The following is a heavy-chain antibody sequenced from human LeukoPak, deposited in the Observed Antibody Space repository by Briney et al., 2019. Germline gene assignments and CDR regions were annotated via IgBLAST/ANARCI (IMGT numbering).Heavy chain of an antibody. CDR2: IYTSGST. CDR3: ARDEVRGYCSSTSCFDAFDI. CDR1: GGSISSGSYY. D-gene: IGHD2-2*01. V-gene: IGHV4-61*02. J-gene: IGHJ3*02. Sequence: SETLSLTCTVSGGSISSGSYYWSWIRQPAGKGLEWIGRIYTSGSTNYNPSLKSRVTLSVDTSKNQFSLKLSSVTAADTAVYYCARDEVRGYCSSTSCFDAFDIWGQGTMVTVSS.